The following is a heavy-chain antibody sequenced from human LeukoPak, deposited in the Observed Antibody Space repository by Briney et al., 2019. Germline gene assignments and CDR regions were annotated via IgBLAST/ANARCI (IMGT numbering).Heavy chain of an antibody. CDR1: GGSISSGGYY. CDR3: ARGHYDILTGPTGAFDY. J-gene: IGHJ4*02. Sequence: SETLSLTCTVSGGSISSGGYYWSWIRQHPGKGLESIGYIYYSGSTYYNPSLKSRVTISVDTSKNQFSLKLSSVTAADTAVYYCARGHYDILTGPTGAFDYWGQGTLVTVSS. D-gene: IGHD3-9*01. V-gene: IGHV4-31*03. CDR2: IYYSGST.